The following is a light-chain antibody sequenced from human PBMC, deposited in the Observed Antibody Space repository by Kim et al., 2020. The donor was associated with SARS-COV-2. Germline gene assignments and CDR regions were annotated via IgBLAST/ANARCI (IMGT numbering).Light chain of an antibody. Sequence: ALGQAVRITCLGDSLRSFYATWYQQKPRQAPVLVIYDKNNRPSGIPARFSGSYSGNTASLTITGAQAGDEAVYYCNSRESGVNHVIFGGGTQLTVL. CDR2: DKN. J-gene: IGLJ2*01. CDR1: SLRSFY. V-gene: IGLV3-19*01. CDR3: NSRESGVNHVI.